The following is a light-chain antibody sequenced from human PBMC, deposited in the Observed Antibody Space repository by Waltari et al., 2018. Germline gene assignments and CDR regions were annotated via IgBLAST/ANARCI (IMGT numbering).Light chain of an antibody. Sequence: DTQMTQSPSSLSASVGDRVTIICRASENVNNYLNWYQQKPGKAPKLLIYKASTLQSGVPSRFSGSGSGTDYTFTISSLQSEDVATYYCQHNYGTPLYSFGQGTKVEIK. V-gene: IGKV1-39*01. CDR3: QHNYGTPLYS. J-gene: IGKJ2*03. CDR2: KAS. CDR1: ENVNNY.